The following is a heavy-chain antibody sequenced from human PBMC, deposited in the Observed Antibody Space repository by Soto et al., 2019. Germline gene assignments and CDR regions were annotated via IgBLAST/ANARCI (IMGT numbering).Heavy chain of an antibody. D-gene: IGHD2-15*01. CDR1: GFTFSSYA. CDR3: AKDLDVVVVAATTWFKAFDY. J-gene: IGHJ4*02. Sequence: EVQLLESGGGLVQPGGSLRLSCAASGFTFSSYAMSWVRQAPGKGLEWVSAISGSGGSTYYADSVKGRFTISRDNSKNTLYLQMNSLRAEDTAVYYCAKDLDVVVVAATTWFKAFDYWGQGTLVTVSS. V-gene: IGHV3-23*01. CDR2: ISGSGGST.